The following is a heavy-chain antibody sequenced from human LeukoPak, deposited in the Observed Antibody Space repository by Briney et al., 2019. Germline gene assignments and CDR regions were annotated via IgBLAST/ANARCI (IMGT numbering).Heavy chain of an antibody. Sequence: ASVTVSCKASGYTFTSYGISWVRQAPGQGLEWMGWISAYNGNTNYAQKLQGRVTMTTDTSTSTAYMELRSLRSDDTAVYYCARGGGKNYDILTGYYLSYYYMDVWGKGTTVTISS. CDR2: ISAYNGNT. CDR1: GYTFTSYG. D-gene: IGHD3-9*01. J-gene: IGHJ6*03. V-gene: IGHV1-18*01. CDR3: ARGGGKNYDILTGYYLSYYYMDV.